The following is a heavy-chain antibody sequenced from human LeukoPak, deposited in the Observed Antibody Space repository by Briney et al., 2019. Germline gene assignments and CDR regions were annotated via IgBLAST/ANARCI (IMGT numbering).Heavy chain of an antibody. CDR1: GGSFSGYY. V-gene: IGHV4-34*01. CDR2: INHSGST. J-gene: IGHJ4*02. CDR3: AREGYCNSTSCYKPFDY. Sequence: PSETLSLTCAVYGGSFSGYYWSWIRQPPGKGLEWIGEINHSGSTNYNPSLKSRVTISVDTSKNQFSLKLSSVTAADTAVYYCAREGYCNSTSCYKPFDYWGQGTLVTVSS. D-gene: IGHD2-2*01.